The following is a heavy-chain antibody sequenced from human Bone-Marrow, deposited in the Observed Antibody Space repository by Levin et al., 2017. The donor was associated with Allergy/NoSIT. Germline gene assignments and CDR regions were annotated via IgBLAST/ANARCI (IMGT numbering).Heavy chain of an antibody. CDR2: ISSSSSYI. CDR3: ARDEYNYYGSGSYTTGPWFDP. V-gene: IGHV3-21*01. Sequence: KPGGSLRLSCAASGFTFSSYSMNWVRQAPGKGLEWVSSISSSSSYIYYADSVKGRFTISRDNAKNSLYLQMNSLRAEDTAVYYCARDEYNYYGSGSYTTGPWFDPWGQGTLVTVSS. J-gene: IGHJ5*02. CDR1: GFTFSSYS. D-gene: IGHD3-10*01.